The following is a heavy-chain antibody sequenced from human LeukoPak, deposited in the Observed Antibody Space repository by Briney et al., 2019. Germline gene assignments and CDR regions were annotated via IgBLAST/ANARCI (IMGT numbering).Heavy chain of an antibody. D-gene: IGHD2-15*01. V-gene: IGHV1-69*13. CDR3: ARDGVAQSALIDY. CDR1: GGTFSSYA. Sequence: SVKVSCKASGGTFSSYAISWVRQAPGQGLEWMGGIIPIFGTANYAQKFQGRVTITADESTSTAYMELSSLRSDDTAVYYCARDGVAQSALIDYWGREPWSPSPQ. J-gene: IGHJ4*02. CDR2: IIPIFGTA.